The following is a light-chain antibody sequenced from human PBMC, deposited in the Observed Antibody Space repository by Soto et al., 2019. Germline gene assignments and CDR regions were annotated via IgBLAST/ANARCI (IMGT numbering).Light chain of an antibody. CDR2: EGS. CDR1: SSDVGSDNL. Sequence: QSALTQPASVSGCPGQSIAISCTGTSSDVGSDNLVSWYQQHPGKAPKLMIYEGSKRPSGVSNRFSGSKSGNTASLTISGLQAEDEADYYCCSYAGSSTLYVFGTGTKLTVL. CDR3: CSYAGSSTLYV. V-gene: IGLV2-23*01. J-gene: IGLJ1*01.